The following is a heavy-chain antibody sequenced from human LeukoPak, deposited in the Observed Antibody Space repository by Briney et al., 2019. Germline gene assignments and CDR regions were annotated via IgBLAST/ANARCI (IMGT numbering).Heavy chain of an antibody. CDR1: GFTFSSYE. Sequence: GGSLRLSCAASGFTFSSYEMNWVRQAPGKGLEWVSYIRSSGSTIYYADSVKGRFTISRDNAKNSLYLQMNSLRAEDTAVYYCARDDYGDYVIPYYYYGMDVWGQGTTVTVSS. CDR2: IRSSGSTI. V-gene: IGHV3-48*03. CDR3: ARDDYGDYVIPYYYYGMDV. J-gene: IGHJ6*02. D-gene: IGHD4-17*01.